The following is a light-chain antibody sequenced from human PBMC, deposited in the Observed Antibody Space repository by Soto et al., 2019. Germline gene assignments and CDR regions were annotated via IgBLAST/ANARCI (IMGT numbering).Light chain of an antibody. J-gene: IGKJ4*01. CDR3: QQSYSTLLT. CDR2: AAS. CDR1: QSISSY. V-gene: IGKV1-39*01. Sequence: DIQMTQSPSSLSASVGDRVTITYRASQSISSYLNWYQQKPGKAPKLLIYAASSLQSGVPSRFSGSGSGTDFTLTISSLQPEDFATYYCQQSYSTLLTFGGGTKVDI.